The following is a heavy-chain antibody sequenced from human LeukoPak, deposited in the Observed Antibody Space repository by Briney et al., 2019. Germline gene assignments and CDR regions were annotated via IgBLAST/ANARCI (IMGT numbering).Heavy chain of an antibody. V-gene: IGHV1-46*01. CDR2: INPSGGST. J-gene: IGHJ4*02. Sequence: ASVKVSCKASGYTFTSYYLHWVRQAPGQGLEWMGIINPSGGSTSYAQKFQGRVTMTRDMSTTTVYMELSSLRSEDTAVYYCARGGDYYGSGSYTVDYWGQGTLVTVSS. D-gene: IGHD3-10*01. CDR1: GYTFTSYY. CDR3: ARGGDYYGSGSYTVDY.